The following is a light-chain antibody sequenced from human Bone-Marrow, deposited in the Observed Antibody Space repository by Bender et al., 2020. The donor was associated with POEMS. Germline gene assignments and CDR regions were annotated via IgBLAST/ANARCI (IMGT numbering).Light chain of an antibody. Sequence: QSALTQPPSASGSPGQSVTISCTGTSSDVGGYNYVSWYQQHPGKAPKLVIYEVTKRPSGVPDRFSGSKSANTASLTVSGLQAEDEATYYCCSYAGSYTFVIFGGGTKLTVL. CDR1: SSDVGGYNY. CDR2: EVT. CDR3: CSYAGSYTFVI. V-gene: IGLV2-8*01. J-gene: IGLJ2*01.